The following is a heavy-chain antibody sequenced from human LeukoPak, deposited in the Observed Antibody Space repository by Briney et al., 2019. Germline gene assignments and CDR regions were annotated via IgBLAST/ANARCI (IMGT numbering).Heavy chain of an antibody. V-gene: IGHV4-4*07. D-gene: IGHD3-22*01. CDR2: IYTSGST. J-gene: IGHJ3*02. CDR3: ARGPSSGYYHAFDI. Sequence: SETLSLTCTVSGGSISYFYWSWIRQPAGKGLEWIGRIYTSGSTNYNPSLKSRVTMSVDTSKKQFSLKLSSVTAADTAVYYCARGPSSGYYHAFDIWGQGTMVTVSS. CDR1: GGSISYFY.